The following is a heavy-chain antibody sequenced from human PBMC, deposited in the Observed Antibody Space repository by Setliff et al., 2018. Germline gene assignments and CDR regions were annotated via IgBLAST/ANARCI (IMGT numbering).Heavy chain of an antibody. CDR2: INAANGNT. CDR3: ARSSGPRVVLAADFDY. CDR1: GYTFTSYG. V-gene: IGHV1-3*01. Sequence: ASVKVSCKASGYTFTSYGVHWVRQAPGQRLEWMGWINAANGNTKYSQKFQDRVTMTTDTSTATVYMELKNLRSDDTAVYYCARSSGPRVVLAADFDYWGQGTLVTVSS. D-gene: IGHD5-12*01. J-gene: IGHJ4*02.